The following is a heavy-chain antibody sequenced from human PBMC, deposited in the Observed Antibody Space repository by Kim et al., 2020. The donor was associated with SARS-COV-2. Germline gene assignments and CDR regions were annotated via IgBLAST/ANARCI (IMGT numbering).Heavy chain of an antibody. CDR1: GYTFTSYY. CDR3: ARDPNIAAAGVGGDAFDI. CDR2: INPSGGST. V-gene: IGHV1-46*01. Sequence: ASVKVSCKASGYTFTSYYMHWVRQAPGQGLEWMGIINPSGGSTSYAQKFQGRVTMTRDTSTSTVYMELSSLRSEDTAVYYCARDPNIAAAGVGGDAFDIWGQGTMVTVSS. D-gene: IGHD6-13*01. J-gene: IGHJ3*02.